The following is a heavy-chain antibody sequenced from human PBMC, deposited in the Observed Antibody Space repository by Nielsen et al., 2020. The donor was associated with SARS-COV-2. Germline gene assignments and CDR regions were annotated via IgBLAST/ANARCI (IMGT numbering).Heavy chain of an antibody. D-gene: IGHD6-13*01. V-gene: IGHV3-7*01. J-gene: IGHJ4*02. Sequence: WIRQPPGKGLEWVANIKQDGSEKYYVDSVKGRFTISRDNAKNSLYLQMNSLRSEDTAVYYCARDFDGRVYSSSWRPVHPDYWGQGTLVTVSS. CDR3: ARDFDGRVYSSSWRPVHPDY. CDR2: IKQDGSEK.